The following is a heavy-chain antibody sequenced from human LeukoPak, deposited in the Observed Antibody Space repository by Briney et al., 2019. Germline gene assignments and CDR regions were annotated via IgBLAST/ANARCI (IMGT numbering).Heavy chain of an antibody. D-gene: IGHD3-16*01. V-gene: IGHV4-59*01. Sequence: SETLSLTCTVSGGSISSYYWSWIRQPPGKGLEWIGYFHNSGTSTYNPSLKSRVTISADTSKNQFSLKLNSLTTADTAVYYCTRGAGWLIDYWGQGILVTVSS. J-gene: IGHJ4*02. CDR2: FHNSGTS. CDR1: GGSISSYY. CDR3: TRGAGWLIDY.